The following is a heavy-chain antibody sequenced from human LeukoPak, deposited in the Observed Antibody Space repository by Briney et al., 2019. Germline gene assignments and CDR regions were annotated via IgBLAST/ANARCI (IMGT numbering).Heavy chain of an antibody. CDR3: AHLNVHNWNLPRDAFDI. D-gene: IGHD1-20*01. CDR2: IYYSGST. V-gene: IGHV4-59*01. CDR1: GGSISSYY. Sequence: SQTLSLTCTVSGGSISSYYWSWIRQPPGKGLEWIGYIYYSGSTNYNPSLKSRVTISVDTSKNQFSLKLSSVTAADTAVYYCAHLNVHNWNLPRDAFDIWGQGTMVTVSS. J-gene: IGHJ3*02.